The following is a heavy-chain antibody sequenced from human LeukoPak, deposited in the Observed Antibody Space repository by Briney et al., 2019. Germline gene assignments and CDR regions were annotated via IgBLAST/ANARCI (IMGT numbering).Heavy chain of an antibody. Sequence: PGGSLRLSCAASGFTFSSYSMNWVRQAPGKGLEWVSYISSSSSTIYYADSVKGRFTISRDNAKNSLYLQMNSLRAEDTAVYYCASSGDDPFDYWGQGTLVTVSS. D-gene: IGHD5-12*01. J-gene: IGHJ4*02. CDR3: ASSGDDPFDY. V-gene: IGHV3-48*04. CDR2: ISSSSSTI. CDR1: GFTFSSYS.